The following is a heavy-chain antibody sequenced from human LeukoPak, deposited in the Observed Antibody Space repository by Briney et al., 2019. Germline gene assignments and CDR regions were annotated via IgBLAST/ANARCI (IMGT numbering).Heavy chain of an antibody. Sequence: PGGSLRLSCAASGFTFTTYWMSWVRQLPGKGPEWVANINQDGTEKYYVDSVKGRFTISRDNAKNSLDLQMNSLRVEDTGIYYCVKVAKYYYGSETYYFFEHWGQGTPVTASS. D-gene: IGHD3-10*01. CDR1: GFTFTTYW. CDR2: INQDGTEK. J-gene: IGHJ4*02. V-gene: IGHV3-7*01. CDR3: VKVAKYYYGSETYYFFEH.